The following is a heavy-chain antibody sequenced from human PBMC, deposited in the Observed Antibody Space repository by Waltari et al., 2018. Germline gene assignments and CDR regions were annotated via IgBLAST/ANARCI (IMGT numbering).Heavy chain of an antibody. J-gene: IGHJ6*02. V-gene: IGHV4-34*01. Sequence: QVQLQPWGAGLLKPSETLSLTCAVSGGSLIGSSWRWIRQPPGKGLEWIGEIKHSGSTNYNPSLKSRVTISVDTSKNQFSLKLSSVTAADTAVYYCARQWLVRGMDVWGQGTTVTVSS. D-gene: IGHD6-19*01. CDR2: IKHSGST. CDR1: GGSLIGSS. CDR3: ARQWLVRGMDV.